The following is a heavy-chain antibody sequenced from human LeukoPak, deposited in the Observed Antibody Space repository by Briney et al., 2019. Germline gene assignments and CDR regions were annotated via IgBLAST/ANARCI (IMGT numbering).Heavy chain of an antibody. Sequence: VASVKVSCKASGYTFTGYHIHWVRQAPGQGLEWMGRINPYSGDTNFAQKFQGRVTMTRDTSITIAYMDLSSLTPDDTAVYFCARDQGSLTRSWYTGYWGQGTQVTVSS. CDR2: INPYSGDT. V-gene: IGHV1-2*06. D-gene: IGHD6-13*01. CDR3: ARDQGSLTRSWYTGY. CDR1: GYTFTGYH. J-gene: IGHJ4*02.